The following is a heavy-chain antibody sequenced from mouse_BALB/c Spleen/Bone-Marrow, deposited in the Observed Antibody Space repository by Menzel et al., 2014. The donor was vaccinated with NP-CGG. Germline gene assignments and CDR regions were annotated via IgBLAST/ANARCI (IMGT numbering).Heavy chain of an antibody. D-gene: IGHD1-1*01. J-gene: IGHJ3*01. CDR2: IDPANGNT. CDR3: ANYYYGSSLFAY. V-gene: IGHV14-3*02. CDR1: GFSIKDTY. Sequence: EVQLQQSGAELVKPGASVKLSCTVSGFSIKDTYMHWVKQRPEQGLEWIGRIDPANGNTKYDPKFQGKATITADTSSNTAYLQLSSLTSEDTAVYYCANYYYGSSLFAYWGQGTLVTVSA.